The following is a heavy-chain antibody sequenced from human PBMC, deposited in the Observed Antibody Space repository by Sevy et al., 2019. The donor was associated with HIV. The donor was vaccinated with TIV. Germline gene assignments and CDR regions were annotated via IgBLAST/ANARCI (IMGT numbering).Heavy chain of an antibody. J-gene: IGHJ5*02. CDR2: RFYSGGA. CDR3: ARHPLGNWFDL. CDR1: GGSISSSRHY. D-gene: IGHD3-16*01. Sequence: SETLSLTCTVSGGSISSSRHYWGWIRKSPGKRLEWIGSRFYSGGASYNPSLQSRVTMSVDTSNNQFSLNVNSVTAAETAVYYCARHPLGNWFDLWGQGIPVTVSS. V-gene: IGHV4-39*01.